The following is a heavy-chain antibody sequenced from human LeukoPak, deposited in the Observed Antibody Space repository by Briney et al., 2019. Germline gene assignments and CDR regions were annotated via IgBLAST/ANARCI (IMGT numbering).Heavy chain of an antibody. J-gene: IGHJ6*03. D-gene: IGHD3-3*01. V-gene: IGHV4-30-2*01. CDR2: IYHSGST. Sequence: PSETLSLTCAVSGGSISSGGYSWSWIRQPPGKGLEWIGYIYHSGSTYYNPSLKSRVTISVDRSKNQFSLKLSSVTAADTAVYYCARDRLEGYMDVWGKGTTVTVSS. CDR3: ARDRLEGYMDV. CDR1: GGSISSGGYS.